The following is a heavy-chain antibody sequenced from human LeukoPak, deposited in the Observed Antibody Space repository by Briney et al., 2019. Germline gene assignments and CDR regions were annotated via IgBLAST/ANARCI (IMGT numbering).Heavy chain of an antibody. CDR3: AKGDMIVVVITTGVDY. D-gene: IGHD3-22*01. J-gene: IGHJ4*02. CDR1: GFTFSSYA. V-gene: IGHV3-23*01. CDR2: ISGSGGST. Sequence: GGSLRLSCAASGFTFSSYAMSWVRQAPGKGLEWVSAISGSGGSTYYADSVKGRFTISRDNSKNTLYLQMNSLRAEDTAVYYCAKGDMIVVVITTGVDYWGQGTLVTVSS.